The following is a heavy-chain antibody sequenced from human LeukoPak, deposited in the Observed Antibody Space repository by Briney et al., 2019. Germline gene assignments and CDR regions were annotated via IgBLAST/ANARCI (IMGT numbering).Heavy chain of an antibody. CDR2: IKSKTNGGTT. J-gene: IGHJ4*02. D-gene: IGHD2-15*01. Sequence: KTGGSLRLSCAASGFTFSNAWMSWVRQAPGKGLEWVGRIKSKTNGGTTDYAAPVKGRFTISRDDSKNTLYLQMNSLKPKDTAVYYCSTGCCSDTGWGQGTLVTVSS. CDR3: STGCCSDTG. CDR1: GFTFSNAW. V-gene: IGHV3-15*01.